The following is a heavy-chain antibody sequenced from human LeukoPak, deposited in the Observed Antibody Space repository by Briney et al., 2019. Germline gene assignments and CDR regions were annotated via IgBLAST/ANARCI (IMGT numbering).Heavy chain of an antibody. V-gene: IGHV4-39*01. CDR2: IYYSGST. CDR1: GGSISSSSYY. D-gene: IGHD3-22*01. J-gene: IGHJ1*01. Sequence: SETLSLTCTISGGSISSSSYYWDWIRQYPGKGLEWLGTIYYSGSTYYNASLKSRLFISVDTSNNQFSLRLSFVTAEDTAVYYCARRRYYDATGYLDWGQGTLITVSS. CDR3: ARRRYYDATGYLD.